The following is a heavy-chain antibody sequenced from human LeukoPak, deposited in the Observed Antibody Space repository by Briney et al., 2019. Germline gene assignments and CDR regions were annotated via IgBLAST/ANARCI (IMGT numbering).Heavy chain of an antibody. CDR3: AKTTYSSGDGV. CDR2: ISGGGGST. D-gene: IGHD6-19*01. CDR1: GFTFSSYA. Sequence: GGSLRLSCAASGFTFSSYAMSWVRQAPGKGLEWVSAISGGGGSTYYADSVKGRFTISRDNSKNTLYLQMNSLTAEDTAVYYCAKTTYSSGDGVWGQGTMVTVSS. V-gene: IGHV3-23*01. J-gene: IGHJ3*01.